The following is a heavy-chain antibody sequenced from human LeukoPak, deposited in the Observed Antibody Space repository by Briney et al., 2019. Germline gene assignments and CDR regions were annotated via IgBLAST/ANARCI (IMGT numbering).Heavy chain of an antibody. CDR2: IYYSGST. J-gene: IGHJ2*01. Sequence: SETLSLTCTVSGVSISIYYWSWLRQPAGKGLEWIGYIYYSGSTNYNPSLKSRVTISVDTSKNQFSLKLSSVTAADTAVYYCARETYGDYVMSWYFDLWGRGTLVTVSS. CDR1: GVSISIYY. D-gene: IGHD4-17*01. V-gene: IGHV4-59*01. CDR3: ARETYGDYVMSWYFDL.